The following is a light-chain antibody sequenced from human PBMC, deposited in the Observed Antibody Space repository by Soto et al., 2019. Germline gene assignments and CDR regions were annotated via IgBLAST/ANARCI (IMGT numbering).Light chain of an antibody. J-gene: IGKJ3*01. CDR1: QSVSSSY. Sequence: EIVLTQSPGTLSLSPGERATLSCRASQSVSSSYLAWYQQKPGQAPRLLIYGASSRATGIPDRFSGSGSGTDFTLTISRLEPEDFAVYYCQQYGSSRVFTFGPRTKVDIK. CDR3: QQYGSSRVFT. V-gene: IGKV3-20*01. CDR2: GAS.